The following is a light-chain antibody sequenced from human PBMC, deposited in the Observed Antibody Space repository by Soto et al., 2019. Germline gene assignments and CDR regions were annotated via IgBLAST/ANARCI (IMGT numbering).Light chain of an antibody. V-gene: IGKV3-20*01. J-gene: IGKJ1*01. CDR2: GAS. CDR3: QQYGSSPLT. CDR1: ESFANTY. Sequence: EIVLTQSPGTLSLSPGERATLSCRASESFANTYLAWYQQKPGQAPRLLIYGASSRATGVPDRFSGSPSRRARTFTFSIRTLESEASSVYYLQQYGSSPLTFGQGTKVEIK.